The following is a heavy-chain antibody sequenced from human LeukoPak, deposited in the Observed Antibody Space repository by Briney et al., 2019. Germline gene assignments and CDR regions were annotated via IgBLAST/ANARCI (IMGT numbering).Heavy chain of an antibody. D-gene: IGHD6-19*01. V-gene: IGHV3-21*01. Sequence: GGSLRLSCAASGFTFSSYSMNWVRQAPGKGLEWVSSISSSSSYIYYADSVKGRFTISRDNAKNSLYLQMNSLRAEDTAVYYCAREYSSGGYHPLGHWGQGTLVTVSS. CDR1: GFTFSSYS. CDR3: AREYSSGGYHPLGH. J-gene: IGHJ4*02. CDR2: ISSSSSYI.